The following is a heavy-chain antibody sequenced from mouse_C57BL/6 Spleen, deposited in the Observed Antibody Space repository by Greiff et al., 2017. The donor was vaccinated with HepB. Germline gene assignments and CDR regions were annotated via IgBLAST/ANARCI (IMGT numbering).Heavy chain of an antibody. J-gene: IGHJ1*03. CDR2: IHPNSGST. Sequence: QVQLQQPGAELVKPGASVKLSCKASGYTFTSYWMHWVKQRPGQGLEWIGMIHPNSGSTNYNEKFKSKATLTVDKSSSTAYMQLSSLTSEDSAVYCCARGASRDRYFDVWGTGTTVTVSS. CDR3: ARGASRDRYFDV. CDR1: GYTFTSYW. V-gene: IGHV1-64*01.